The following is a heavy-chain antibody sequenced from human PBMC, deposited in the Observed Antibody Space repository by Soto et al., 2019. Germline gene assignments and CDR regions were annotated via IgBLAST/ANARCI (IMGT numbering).Heavy chain of an antibody. Sequence: VQLQQWGAGLLKPSETLSLTCAVYGGSFSGYYWSWIRQPPGKGLELIGEINHSGSTNYNPSLKSRVTISVDTSKNQFSLKLSSVTAADTAVYYCARGGDSSGYFSYFDYWGQGTLVTVSS. D-gene: IGHD3-22*01. CDR2: INHSGST. CDR1: GGSFSGYY. CDR3: ARGGDSSGYFSYFDY. V-gene: IGHV4-34*01. J-gene: IGHJ4*02.